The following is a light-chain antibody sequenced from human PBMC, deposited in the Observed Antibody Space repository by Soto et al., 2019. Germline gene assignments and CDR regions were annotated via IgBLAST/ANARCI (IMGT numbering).Light chain of an antibody. CDR1: SSNIGSKT. Sequence: QSVLTQPPSASETPGQRVALSCSGGSSNIGSKTVDWYQQLPGTAPRLLVYSNNQRPSGVPDRFSGSKSGTSASLAISGLQSEDEADYYCAAWDDSRNGFYVFGTGTKLTVL. CDR2: SNN. V-gene: IGLV1-44*01. J-gene: IGLJ1*01. CDR3: AAWDDSRNGFYV.